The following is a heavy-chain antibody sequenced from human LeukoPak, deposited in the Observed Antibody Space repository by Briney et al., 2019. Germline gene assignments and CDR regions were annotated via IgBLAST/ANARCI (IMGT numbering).Heavy chain of an antibody. J-gene: IGHJ3*02. CDR1: GGSITNSSYY. CDR3: TREYGFMTTVFHAFDI. Sequence: SETLSLTCTVSGGSITNSSYYWGWIRQPPGKGLEWIGSVYYSGNTYYNSSLKSRVTISVDTSKNQFSLKLSSVTAADTAIYYCTREYGFMTTVFHAFDIWGQGTMVTVSS. CDR2: VYYSGNT. V-gene: IGHV4-39*07. D-gene: IGHD4-17*01.